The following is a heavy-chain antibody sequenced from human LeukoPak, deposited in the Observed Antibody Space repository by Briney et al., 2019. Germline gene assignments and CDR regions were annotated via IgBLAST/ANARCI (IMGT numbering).Heavy chain of an antibody. Sequence: PSGGSLRLSCAASGFTFDDYAMHWVRQAPGKGLEWVSGISWNSGSIGYADSVKGRFTISRDNAKNSLYLQMNSLRAEDTALYYCVKSGSSSGWYSPATYWGQGTLVTVSS. CDR2: ISWNSGSI. D-gene: IGHD6-19*01. V-gene: IGHV3-9*01. J-gene: IGHJ4*02. CDR1: GFTFDDYA. CDR3: VKSGSSSGWYSPATY.